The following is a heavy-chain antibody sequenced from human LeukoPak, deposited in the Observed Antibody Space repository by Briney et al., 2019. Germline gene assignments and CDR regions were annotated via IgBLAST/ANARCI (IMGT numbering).Heavy chain of an antibody. CDR3: ARGGGAAAGQKFDY. D-gene: IGHD6-13*01. Sequence: SQTLSLTCTVSGGSISSGSYYWSWIRQPAGKGLEWIGRIYTSGSTNYNPSLKSRVTISVDTSKNQFSMKLSSVTAADTAVYYCARGGGAAAGQKFDYWGQGTLVTVSS. V-gene: IGHV4-61*02. J-gene: IGHJ4*02. CDR2: IYTSGST. CDR1: GGSISSGSYY.